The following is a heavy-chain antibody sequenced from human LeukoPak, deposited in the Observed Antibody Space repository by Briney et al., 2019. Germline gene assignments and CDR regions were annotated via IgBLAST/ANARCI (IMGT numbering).Heavy chain of an antibody. CDR3: ARAGLFISGRQGAFDI. J-gene: IGHJ3*02. CDR1: GGSMNSGSLY. D-gene: IGHD6-19*01. Sequence: SETLSLTCTVSGGSMNSGSLYWGWIRQPPGKGLEWGGSISYGGSTYYNPSLKSPVTISVDTSKNNFSLKLSSVTAADTAVYYCARAGLFISGRQGAFDIWGQGTMVTVSS. V-gene: IGHV4-39*07. CDR2: ISYGGST.